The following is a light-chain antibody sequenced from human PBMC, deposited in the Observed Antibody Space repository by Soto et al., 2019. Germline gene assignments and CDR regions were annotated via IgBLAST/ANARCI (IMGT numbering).Light chain of an antibody. CDR1: SSDVGGYDY. J-gene: IGLJ3*02. V-gene: IGLV2-14*01. CDR3: CSYAHTSRV. Sequence: QSALTQPASVSGSPGQSITISCTGTSSDVGGYDYVSWYQHHPGKAPKLVISEVTNRPSGVSDRFSGSRSGNTASLTISGLQAEDEADYYCCSYAHTSRVFGGGTKLTVL. CDR2: EVT.